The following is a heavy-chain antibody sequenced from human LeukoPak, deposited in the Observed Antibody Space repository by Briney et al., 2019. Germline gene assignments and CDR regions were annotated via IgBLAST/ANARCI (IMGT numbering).Heavy chain of an antibody. Sequence: IXXVRQAPGQGLEWMGWISAYNGNTNYAQKLQGRVTMTTDTSTSTAYMELRSLRSDDTAVYYCARGNSGSYDIWGQGTMVTVSS. V-gene: IGHV1-18*01. CDR2: ISAYNGNT. CDR3: ARGNSGSYDI. D-gene: IGHD1-26*01. J-gene: IGHJ3*02.